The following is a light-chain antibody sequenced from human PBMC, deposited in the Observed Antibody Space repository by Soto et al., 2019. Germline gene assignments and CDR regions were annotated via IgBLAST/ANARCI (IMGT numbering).Light chain of an antibody. Sequence: QSVLTQPPSLSAAPGQKVTISCSGASSNIGKNYVSGDQQLPGAAPKLVLFVTNKRPSGIPDRFSGSKSGTSAALDITALQTGDEADYYFGTLDTSMRDVVFGGWTKRTVL. CDR1: SSNIGKNY. CDR3: GTLDTSMRDVV. J-gene: IGLJ2*01. CDR2: VTN. V-gene: IGLV1-51*01.